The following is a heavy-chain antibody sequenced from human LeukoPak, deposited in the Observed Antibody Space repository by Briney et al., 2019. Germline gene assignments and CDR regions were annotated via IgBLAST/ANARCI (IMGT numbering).Heavy chain of an antibody. CDR1: GYTFTSYR. CDR2: INPNSGGT. D-gene: IGHD3-22*01. Sequence: GASVKVSCKASGYTFTSYRISWVRQAPGQGLEWMGWINPNSGGTNYAQKFQGRVTMTRDTSISTAYMELSRPRSDDTAVYYCARGKYDSSGYYRVIYFQHWGQGTLVTVSS. CDR3: ARGKYDSSGYYRVIYFQH. J-gene: IGHJ1*01. V-gene: IGHV1-2*02.